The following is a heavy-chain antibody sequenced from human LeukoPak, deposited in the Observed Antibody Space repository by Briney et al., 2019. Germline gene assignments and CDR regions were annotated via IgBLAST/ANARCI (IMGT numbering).Heavy chain of an antibody. CDR2: IWYDGSAK. D-gene: IGHD4-23*01. CDR3: ARGWGGLGWVFDY. V-gene: IGHV3-33*01. J-gene: IGHJ4*02. Sequence: GGSLRLSCAASGFTFSSFGIHWVRQAPGRGLEWVAIIWYDGSAKYFADSVKGRFTVSRDNSKNTLYLQMNSLRAEDTAVYYCARGWGGLGWVFDYWGQGTLVTVSS. CDR1: GFTFSSFG.